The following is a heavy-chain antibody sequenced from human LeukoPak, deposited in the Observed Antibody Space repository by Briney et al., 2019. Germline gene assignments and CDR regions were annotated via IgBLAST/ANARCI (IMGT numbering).Heavy chain of an antibody. CDR1: GGTFSSYA. D-gene: IGHD3-22*01. CDR3: ARDRMIVVVHTAFDI. V-gene: IGHV1-69*04. J-gene: IGHJ3*02. CDR2: IIPILGIA. Sequence: ASVKVSCKASGGTFSSYAISWVRQAPGQGLEWMGRIIPILGIANYAQKFQGRVTITADKSTSTAYIELSSLRSEDTAVYYCARDRMIVVVHTAFDIWGQGTMVTVSS.